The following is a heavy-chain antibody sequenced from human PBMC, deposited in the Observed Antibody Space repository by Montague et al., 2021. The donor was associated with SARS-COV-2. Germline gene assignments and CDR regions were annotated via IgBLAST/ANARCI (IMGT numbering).Heavy chain of an antibody. Sequence: CATSGDSVWSNTAAWNWIRQPPSGGLEWLGRTNYRSKWTSDYATSVEGRISIDPDTSKNQFFLHLRSVTPDDTGVYYCVRDTGSAQAGFDTWGQGTLVTVSS. J-gene: IGHJ4*02. V-gene: IGHV6-1*01. CDR3: VRDTGSAQAGFDT. D-gene: IGHD4-17*01. CDR2: TNYRSKWTS. CDR1: GDSVWSNTAA.